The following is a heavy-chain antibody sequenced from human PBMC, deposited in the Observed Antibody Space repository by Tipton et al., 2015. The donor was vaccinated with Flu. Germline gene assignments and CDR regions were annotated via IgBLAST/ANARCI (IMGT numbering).Heavy chain of an antibody. CDR3: ARGDCSSTSCLYY. V-gene: IGHV4-59*01. D-gene: IGHD2-2*01. CDR1: GGSISSYY. J-gene: IGHJ4*02. Sequence: LRLSCTVSGGSISSYYWSWIRQPPGKGLEWIGYIYHSGSTNYNPSLKSRVTISVDTSKNQFSLKLSSVTAADTAVYYCARGDCSSTSCLYYWGQGTLVTVSS. CDR2: IYHSGST.